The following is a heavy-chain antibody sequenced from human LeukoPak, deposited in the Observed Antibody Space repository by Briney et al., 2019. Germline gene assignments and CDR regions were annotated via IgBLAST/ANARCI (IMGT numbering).Heavy chain of an antibody. Sequence: PSETLSLTCTVSGGSISSGDYYWGWIRQYPGGGLEWIGYMSYSGSAHYDPSLKSRVSISVDTSKGQFSLKLSSVTAADTAVYYCARGDYYAGGGRNWFDPWGHGTLVTVSS. V-gene: IGHV4-31*03. CDR1: GGSISSGDYY. D-gene: IGHD3-16*01. J-gene: IGHJ5*02. CDR3: ARGDYYAGGGRNWFDP. CDR2: MSYSGSA.